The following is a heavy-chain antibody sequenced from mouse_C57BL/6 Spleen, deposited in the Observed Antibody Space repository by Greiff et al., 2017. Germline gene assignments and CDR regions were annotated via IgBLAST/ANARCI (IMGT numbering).Heavy chain of an antibody. Sequence: EVKLMESGPGLVKPSQSLSLTCSVTGYSITSGYYWNWIRQFPGNKLEWMGYISYDGSNNYNPSLKNRISITRDTSKNQFFLKLNSVTTEDTATYYCARDLMVTTVVATSPHWYFDVWGTGTTVTVSS. CDR2: ISYDGSN. CDR3: ARDLMVTTVVATSPHWYFDV. D-gene: IGHD1-1*01. CDR1: GYSITSGYY. V-gene: IGHV3-6*01. J-gene: IGHJ1*03.